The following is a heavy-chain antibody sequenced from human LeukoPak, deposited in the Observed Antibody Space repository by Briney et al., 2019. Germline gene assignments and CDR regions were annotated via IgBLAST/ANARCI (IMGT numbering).Heavy chain of an antibody. D-gene: IGHD3-10*01. Sequence: GGFLRLSCTASGFTFGDYFMSWFRQAPGKGLEWVDLIRGKAYGGTTEYAASVKGRFTISRDDSESIAYLQMNSLKTEDTAVYYCTRDPWDRGVGSPDSWGQGTLVTVSS. J-gene: IGHJ4*02. CDR2: IRGKAYGGTT. CDR1: GFTFGDYF. CDR3: TRDPWDRGVGSPDS. V-gene: IGHV3-49*03.